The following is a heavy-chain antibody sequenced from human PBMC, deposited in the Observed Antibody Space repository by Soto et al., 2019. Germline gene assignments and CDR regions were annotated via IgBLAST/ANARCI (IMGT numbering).Heavy chain of an antibody. CDR1: GFTFSSYA. CDR3: ARDSESVLPYYYYGMDV. CDR2: ISYDGSNK. J-gene: IGHJ6*02. V-gene: IGHV3-30-3*01. Sequence: QVQLVESGGGVVQPGRSLRLSCAASGFTFSSYAMHWVRQAPGKGLEWVAVISYDGSNKYYADSVKGRFTISRDNSKNKLYLQMNSLRAEDTAVYYCARDSESVLPYYYYGMDVWGQGTTVTVSS.